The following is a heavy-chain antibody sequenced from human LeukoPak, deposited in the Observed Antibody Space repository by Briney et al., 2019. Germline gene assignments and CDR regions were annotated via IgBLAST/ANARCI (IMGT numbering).Heavy chain of an antibody. Sequence: GGSLRLSCAASGFTFSNAWMSWVRQAPGKGLEWVGRIKSKTDGGTTDYAAPVKGRFTISRDDSKNTLYLQMNSLKTEDTAVYYCTTGRITIFGVVHNWGQGTLVTVSS. CDR2: IKSKTDGGTT. J-gene: IGHJ4*02. V-gene: IGHV3-15*01. D-gene: IGHD3-3*01. CDR3: TTGRITIFGVVHN. CDR1: GFTFSNAW.